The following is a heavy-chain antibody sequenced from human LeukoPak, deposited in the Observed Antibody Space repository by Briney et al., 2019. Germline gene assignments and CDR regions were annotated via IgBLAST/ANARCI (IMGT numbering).Heavy chain of an antibody. J-gene: IGHJ4*02. CDR2: IYYSGSA. V-gene: IGHV4-39*07. CDR3: ARKPIVSSAWYYFDY. Sequence: SETLSLTCTVSGGSVSSGTYYWSWIRQPPGKGLEWIGSIYYSGSAYYNPSLKSRVTMSVDTSKNQFSLKLSSVTAADTAVYYCARKPIVSSAWYYFDYWGQGTLVTVSS. CDR1: GGSVSSGTYY. D-gene: IGHD6-13*01.